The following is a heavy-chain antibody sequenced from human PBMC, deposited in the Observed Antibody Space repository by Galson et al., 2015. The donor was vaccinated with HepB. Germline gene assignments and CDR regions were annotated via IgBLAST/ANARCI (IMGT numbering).Heavy chain of an antibody. D-gene: IGHD4-17*01. Sequence: SLRLSCAASGFTFSSYGMHWVRQAPGKGLEWVAVISYDGSNKYYADSVKGRFTISRDNSKNTLYLQMNSLGAEDTAVYYCARDWSPFVTSRGYYYYGMDVWGQGTTVTVSS. CDR2: ISYDGSNK. CDR3: ARDWSPFVTSRGYYYYGMDV. V-gene: IGHV3-30*03. CDR1: GFTFSSYG. J-gene: IGHJ6*02.